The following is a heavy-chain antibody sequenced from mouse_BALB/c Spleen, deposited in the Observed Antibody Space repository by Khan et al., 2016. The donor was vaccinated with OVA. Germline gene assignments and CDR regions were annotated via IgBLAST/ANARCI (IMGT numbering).Heavy chain of an antibody. CDR1: GFTFTNYG. CDR2: INTYTGEP. J-gene: IGHJ4*01. Sequence: QIQLVQSGPELKKPGETVQISCKASGFTFTNYGMNWVRQAPGKGLKWMGWINTYTGEPTFTDDFKGRFAFSLETSASTAYLQINSLKNEDTATYFCARVGYNGTMDFWGQVTSVTVSS. CDR3: ARVGYNGTMDF. D-gene: IGHD2-14*01. V-gene: IGHV9-3-1*01.